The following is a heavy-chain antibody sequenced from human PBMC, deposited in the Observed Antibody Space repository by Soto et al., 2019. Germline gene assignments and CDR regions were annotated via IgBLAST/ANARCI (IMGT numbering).Heavy chain of an antibody. D-gene: IGHD3-3*01. J-gene: IGHJ6*02. CDR2: INPNSGGT. V-gene: IGHV1-2*02. Sequence: ASVKVSCKASGYTFTGYYMHWVRQAPGQGLEWMGWINPNSGGTNYAQKFQGRVTMTRDTSISTAYMELSRLRSDDTAVYYCARSFLDYDFWSGYYSPYYYYYGVDAWGQGTTVTVSS. CDR1: GYTFTGYY. CDR3: ARSFLDYDFWSGYYSPYYYYYGVDA.